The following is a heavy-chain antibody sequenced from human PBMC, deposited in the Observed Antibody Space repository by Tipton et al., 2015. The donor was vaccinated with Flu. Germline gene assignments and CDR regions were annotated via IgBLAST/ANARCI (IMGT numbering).Heavy chain of an antibody. J-gene: IGHJ4*02. D-gene: IGHD6-13*01. Sequence: GSLRLSYAVSGGSISSSNWWSWVRQPPGKGLEWIGEIYHSGSTNYNPSLKSRVTISVDKSKNQFSQKLSSVTAADTAVYYCASWLSSSWYSSYFDYWGQGTLVTVSS. V-gene: IGHV4-4*02. CDR2: IYHSGST. CDR1: GGSISSSNW. CDR3: ASWLSSSWYSSYFDY.